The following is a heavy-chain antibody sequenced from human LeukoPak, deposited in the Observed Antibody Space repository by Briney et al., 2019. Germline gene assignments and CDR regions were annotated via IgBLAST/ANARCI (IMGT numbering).Heavy chain of an antibody. CDR2: IYPDDSDT. CDR3: ARRIGFCSSTTCYTWFDL. D-gene: IGHD2-2*02. V-gene: IGHV5-51*01. CDR1: GYSFTSYW. Sequence: GESLKISCKGSGYSFTSYWNGWVRQMPGKGLEWMGIIYPDDSDTRYSPSFQGQVTISADKSISTAYLQWSSLKASDTDMYYCARRIGFCSSTTCYTWFDLWGRGTLVTVSS. J-gene: IGHJ5*02.